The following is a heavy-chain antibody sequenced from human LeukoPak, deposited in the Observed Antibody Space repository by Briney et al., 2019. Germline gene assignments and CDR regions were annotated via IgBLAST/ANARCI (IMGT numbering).Heavy chain of an antibody. V-gene: IGHV1-2*06. CDR2: INPNSGGT. J-gene: IGHJ4*02. D-gene: IGHD1-26*01. CDR3: AKQSTSGNYEGYFDY. CDR1: GYIYTGNY. Sequence: ASVKVSCKTSGYIYTGNYMHWVRQAPGQGLEWMGRINPNSGGTNYAQKFQGRVTMTRDTSISTVYMGLSSLRSDDTAVYYCAKQSTSGNYEGYFDYWGQGTLVTVSS.